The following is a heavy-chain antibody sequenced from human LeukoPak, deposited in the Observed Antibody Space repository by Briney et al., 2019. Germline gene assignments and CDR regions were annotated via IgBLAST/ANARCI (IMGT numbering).Heavy chain of an antibody. CDR2: ITSSGSTI. V-gene: IGHV3-48*03. CDR1: GFTFSSYE. Sequence: PGGSLRLSCAASGFTFSSYEMNWVRQAPGKGLEWLSYITSSGSTIYYADSVKGRFTISRDNAKNSLYLQMNSLRAEDTAVYYCARVKRFADYFDYWGQGTLVTVSS. J-gene: IGHJ4*02. CDR3: ARVKRFADYFDY.